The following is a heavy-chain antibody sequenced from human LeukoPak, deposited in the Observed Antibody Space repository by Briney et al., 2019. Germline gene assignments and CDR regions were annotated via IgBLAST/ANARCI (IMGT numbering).Heavy chain of an antibody. CDR1: GGSISNYSYY. V-gene: IGHV4-39*01. CDR3: ARHSIAVAGLDY. D-gene: IGHD6-19*01. Sequence: ASETLSLTCTVSGGSISNYSYYWGWIRQPPGKGLEWIGSIYYNGNTYYKLSLKSRVTISVDTSKHQFSLKLSSVTAADTAVYYRARHSIAVAGLDYWGQGTVVTVSS. CDR2: IYYNGNT. J-gene: IGHJ4*02.